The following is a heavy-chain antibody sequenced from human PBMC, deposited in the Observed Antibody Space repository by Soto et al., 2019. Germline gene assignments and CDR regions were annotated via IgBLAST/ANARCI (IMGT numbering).Heavy chain of an antibody. Sequence: SETLSLTCTVSGGSISSYYWSWIRQPAGKGLEWIGRIYTSGSTNYNPSLKSRVTMSVDTSKNQFSLKLSSVTAADTAVYYCARGSSDFWSGYSTDYYYYYGMDVWGQGTTATVSS. J-gene: IGHJ6*02. CDR1: GGSISSYY. D-gene: IGHD3-3*01. CDR3: ARGSSDFWSGYSTDYYYYYGMDV. V-gene: IGHV4-4*07. CDR2: IYTSGST.